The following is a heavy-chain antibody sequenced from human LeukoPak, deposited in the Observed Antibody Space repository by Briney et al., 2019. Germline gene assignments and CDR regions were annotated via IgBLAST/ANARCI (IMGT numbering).Heavy chain of an antibody. V-gene: IGHV3-23*01. CDR1: GLAFNMYA. CDR2: INASGGNT. Sequence: PGGSLRLSCAASGLAFNMYAMTGVRQAPGKGLQWVSTINASGGNTYYADSVRGRFTISRDNSKDTLYLQLNSLTAEDTAIYYCAKPISGGLAVSADWFDPWGQGTLVTVSS. CDR3: AKPISGGLAVSADWFDP. D-gene: IGHD6-19*01. J-gene: IGHJ5*02.